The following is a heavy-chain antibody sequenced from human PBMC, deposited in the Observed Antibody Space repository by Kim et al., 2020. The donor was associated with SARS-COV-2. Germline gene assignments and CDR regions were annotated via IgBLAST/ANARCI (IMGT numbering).Heavy chain of an antibody. D-gene: IGHD3-22*01. J-gene: IGHJ4*02. CDR3: ARGRGGISMLVVVITAAGYYFDY. Sequence: SETLSLTCAVYGGSFSDYSWSWIRQPPGKGLEWIGEINHRGSTNYNPSLKSRVTISVDTSKNQFSLKLSSVTAADTAVYYCARGRGGISMLVVVITAAGYYFDYWGRGTLVTVSS. V-gene: IGHV4-34*01. CDR1: GGSFSDYS. CDR2: INHRGST.